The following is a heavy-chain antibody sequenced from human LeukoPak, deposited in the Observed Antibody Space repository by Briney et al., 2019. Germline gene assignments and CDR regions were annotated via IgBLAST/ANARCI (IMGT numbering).Heavy chain of an antibody. V-gene: IGHV1-69*05. Sequence: SVKVSCKASGGTFSSYAISWVRQAPGQGLEWMGRIIPIFGTANYAQKFQGRVTITTDESTSTAYMELSSLRSEDTAVYYCAREDIVARYFDYWGQGTLVIVSS. CDR2: IIPIFGTA. CDR1: GGTFSSYA. CDR3: AREDIVARYFDY. J-gene: IGHJ4*02. D-gene: IGHD5-12*01.